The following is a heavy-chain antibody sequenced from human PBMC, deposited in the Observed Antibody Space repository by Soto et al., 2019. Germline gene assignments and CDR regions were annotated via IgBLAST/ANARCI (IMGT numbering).Heavy chain of an antibody. J-gene: IGHJ3*02. CDR1: GGSLTGYY. Sequence: SETLSLTCVVYGGSLTGYYWSWIRQPPGRGLEWIGEINPTGSPKYNPTLMSRVTISVDTSKNQFSMKLSSVTAADTAVFYCARSREQWLVDAFDIWGQGTMVTVSS. CDR3: ARSREQWLVDAFDI. V-gene: IGHV4-34*01. D-gene: IGHD6-19*01. CDR2: INPTGSP.